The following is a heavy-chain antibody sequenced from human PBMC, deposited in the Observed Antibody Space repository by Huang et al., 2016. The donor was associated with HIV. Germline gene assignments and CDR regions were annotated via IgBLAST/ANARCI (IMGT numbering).Heavy chain of an antibody. CDR3: AKPSGDYEFFDF. CDR2: ISNDGSRK. D-gene: IGHD4-17*01. J-gene: IGHJ4*02. V-gene: IGHV3-30*18. CDR1: GFMFSTFG. Sequence: QVHLEESGGGVVQPGRPLRLSCTASGFMFSTFGIDWVRQAPGKRVGWVSGISNDGSRKYYVDSVKGRFTISRDKSKNIVYLQMNSLRPEDTAVYYCAKPSGDYEFFDFWGQGTVVTVSS.